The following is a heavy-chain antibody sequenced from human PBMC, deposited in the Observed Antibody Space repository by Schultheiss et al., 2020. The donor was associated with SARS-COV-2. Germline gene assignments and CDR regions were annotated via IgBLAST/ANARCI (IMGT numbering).Heavy chain of an antibody. Sequence: ASVKVSCKASGYTFTSYYMHWVRQAPGQGLEWMGWISAYNGNTNYAQKLQGRVTMTTDTSTSTVYMELSSLRSEDTAVYYCARGAEYTYGDYWGQGTLVTVSS. D-gene: IGHD5-18*01. CDR3: ARGAEYTYGDY. V-gene: IGHV1-18*04. J-gene: IGHJ4*02. CDR2: ISAYNGNT. CDR1: GYTFTSYY.